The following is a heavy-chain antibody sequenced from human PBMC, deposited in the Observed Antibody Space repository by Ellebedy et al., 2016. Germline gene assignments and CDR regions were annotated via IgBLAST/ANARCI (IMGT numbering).Heavy chain of an antibody. CDR2: INSYSTHI. V-gene: IGHV3-21*01. CDR3: ARDKGQSDFPFYGMDV. J-gene: IGHJ6*02. Sequence: GESLKISCAASGFTFSASAMNWVRQAPGKGLEWVSSINSYSTHIYYAGSVKGRFTISRDDAKNSVSLQMDSLRTDDTAMYYCARDKGQSDFPFYGMDVWGQGTTVIVSS. CDR1: GFTFSASA. D-gene: IGHD3/OR15-3a*01.